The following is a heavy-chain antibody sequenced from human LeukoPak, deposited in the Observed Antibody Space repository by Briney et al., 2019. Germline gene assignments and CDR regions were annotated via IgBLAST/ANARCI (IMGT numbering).Heavy chain of an antibody. Sequence: ASVKVSCKASGGTFSSYAISWVRQAPGQGLEWMGRIIPISGTAKYAQKFQGRVTITTDESTSTAYVELSSLTSEDTAVYYCARAPSYSSNWYDYWGRGTLVTVSS. D-gene: IGHD6-19*01. CDR3: ARAPSYSSNWYDY. CDR1: GGTFSSYA. CDR2: IIPISGTA. J-gene: IGHJ5*01. V-gene: IGHV1-69*05.